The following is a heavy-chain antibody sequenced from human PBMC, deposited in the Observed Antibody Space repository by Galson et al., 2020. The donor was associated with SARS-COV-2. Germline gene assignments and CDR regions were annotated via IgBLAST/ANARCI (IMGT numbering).Heavy chain of an antibody. CDR3: AFGVVAGTCS. D-gene: IGHD6-19*01. CDR1: GGPISRGSYY. CDR2: IHIIGST. Sequence: SETLSLTCTVSGGPISRGSYYWRRIRQSAGKGLDWIGRIHIIGSTNYNPSLTSRLTISLDTTKNQFSLKLTSVTAADTAVYYCAFGVVAGTCSWGQGTLVTVSS. V-gene: IGHV4-61*02. J-gene: IGHJ1*01.